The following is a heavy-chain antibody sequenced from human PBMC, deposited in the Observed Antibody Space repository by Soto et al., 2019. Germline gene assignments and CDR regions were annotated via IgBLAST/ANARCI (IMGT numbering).Heavy chain of an antibody. J-gene: IGHJ6*03. CDR2: ISSSSSYI. V-gene: IGHV3-21*01. Sequence: EVQLVESGGGLVKPGGSLRLSCAASGFTFSSYSMNWVRQAPGKGLEWVSSISSSSSYIYYADSVKGRFTISRDNAKNSLYLQMNSLRAEDTAVYYCARGVATEYYYMDVWGKGTTVTVSS. D-gene: IGHD1-26*01. CDR3: ARGVATEYYYMDV. CDR1: GFTFSSYS.